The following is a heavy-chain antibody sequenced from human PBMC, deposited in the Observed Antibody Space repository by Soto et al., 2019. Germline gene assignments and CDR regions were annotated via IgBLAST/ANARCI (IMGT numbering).Heavy chain of an antibody. CDR1: GFSLSTSGVG. Sequence: SGPTLVNPTQTLTLTCTFSGFSLSTSGVGVGWIRQPPGKALEWLALIYWDDDKRYSPSLKSRLTITKDTSKNQVVPTMTNMDPVDTATYYYAHRRITMVRGVIIWENYDYWGQGTLVTVSS. D-gene: IGHD3-10*01. CDR2: IYWDDDK. V-gene: IGHV2-5*02. CDR3: AHRRITMVRGVIIWENYDY. J-gene: IGHJ4*02.